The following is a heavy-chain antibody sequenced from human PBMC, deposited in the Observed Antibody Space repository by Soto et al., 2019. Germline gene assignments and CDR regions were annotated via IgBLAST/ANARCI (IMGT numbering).Heavy chain of an antibody. Sequence: GESLKISCKGSGYSFISYWIGWVRQMPGKGLEWMGIIYPGDSDTRYSPSFQGQVTISADKSISTAYLQWSSLKASDTAMYYCARLGCSSTSCYGSYYYGMDVWGQGTAVTVSS. CDR3: ARLGCSSTSCYGSYYYGMDV. CDR2: IYPGDSDT. D-gene: IGHD2-2*01. J-gene: IGHJ6*02. CDR1: GYSFISYW. V-gene: IGHV5-51*01.